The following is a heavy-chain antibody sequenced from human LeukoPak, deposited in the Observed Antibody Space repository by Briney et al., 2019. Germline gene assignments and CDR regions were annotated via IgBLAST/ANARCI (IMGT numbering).Heavy chain of an antibody. J-gene: IGHJ4*02. CDR3: ARTVDGSYGSGSYYSDY. CDR2: IYYSGST. D-gene: IGHD3-10*01. Sequence: SETLSLTCTVSGGSISSGGYYWSWIRQHPGKGLEWIGYIYYSGSTYYNPSLKSRVTISVDTSKNQFSLKLSSVTAADTAVYYCARTVDGSYGSGSYYSDYWGQGTLVTVSS. CDR1: GGSISSGGYY. V-gene: IGHV4-31*03.